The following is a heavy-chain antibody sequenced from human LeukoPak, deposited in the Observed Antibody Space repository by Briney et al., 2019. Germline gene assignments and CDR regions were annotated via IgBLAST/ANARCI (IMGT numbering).Heavy chain of an antibody. V-gene: IGHV3-23*01. Sequence: PGGSLRLSCAASGFTFSSYAMSWVRQAPGKGLEWVSAISGSGGSTYYADSVKGRFTISRDNSKNTLYLQMNSLRAEDTAVYYCAKDHAVPAAMSGDYYYGMDVWGQGTTVTVSS. CDR1: GFTFSSYA. CDR3: AKDHAVPAAMSGDYYYGMDV. D-gene: IGHD2-2*01. J-gene: IGHJ6*02. CDR2: ISGSGGST.